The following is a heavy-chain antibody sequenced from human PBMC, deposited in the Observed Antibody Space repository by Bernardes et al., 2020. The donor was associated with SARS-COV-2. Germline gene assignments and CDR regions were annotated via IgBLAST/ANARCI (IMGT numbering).Heavy chain of an antibody. CDR3: AETTPIYCSGGSCPDY. CDR2: ISGSGGST. V-gene: IGHV3-23*01. D-gene: IGHD2-15*01. J-gene: IGHJ4*02. CDR1: GFTFSSYV. Sequence: GGSLRLSCAASGFTFSSYVMSWVRQAPGKGLEWVSAISGSGGSTYYADSVKGRFTISRDNSKNTLYLQMNSLRVEDTAVYYCAETTPIYCSGGSCPDYWGQGTLVTVSS.